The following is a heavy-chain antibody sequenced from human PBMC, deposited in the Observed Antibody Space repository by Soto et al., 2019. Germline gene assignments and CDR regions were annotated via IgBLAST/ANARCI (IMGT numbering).Heavy chain of an antibody. CDR2: IYYSGST. Sequence: SETLSLTCTVSGGSVSSGSYYWSWIRQPPGKGLEWIGYIYYSGSTNYNPSLKSRVTISVDTSKNQFSLKLSSVTAADTAVYYCAKQGGYDSSDYWGQGTLVTVSS. CDR3: AKQGGYDSSDY. J-gene: IGHJ4*02. D-gene: IGHD5-12*01. V-gene: IGHV4-61*01. CDR1: GGSVSSGSYY.